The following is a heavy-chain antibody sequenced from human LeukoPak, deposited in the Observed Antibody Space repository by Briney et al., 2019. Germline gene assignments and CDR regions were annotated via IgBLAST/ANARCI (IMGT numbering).Heavy chain of an antibody. V-gene: IGHV1-46*01. D-gene: IGHD1-1*01. CDR1: GYTFTSYY. Sequence: ASVKVSCKASGYTFTSYYMHWVRQAPGQGLEWMGIINPSGGSTSYAQKFQGRVTMTRDTSTSTVYMELSSLRSEDTAVYYCAREGSGTRGYYYMDVWGKGTTVTVSS. J-gene: IGHJ6*03. CDR2: INPSGGST. CDR3: AREGSGTRGYYYMDV.